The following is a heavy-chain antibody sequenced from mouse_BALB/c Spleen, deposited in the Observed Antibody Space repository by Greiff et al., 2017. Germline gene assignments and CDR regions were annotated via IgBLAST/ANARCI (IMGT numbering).Heavy chain of an antibody. V-gene: IGHV1-9*01. J-gene: IGHJ1*01. CDR1: GYTFSSYW. CDR2: ILPGSGST. Sequence: VQLQQSGAELMKPGASVKISCKATGYTFSSYWIEWVKQRPGHGLEWIGEILPGSGSTNYNEKFKGKATFTADTSSNTAYMQLSSLTSEDSAVYYCARGDNYYGSSYGYFDVWGAGTTVTVSS. D-gene: IGHD1-1*01. CDR3: ARGDNYYGSSYGYFDV.